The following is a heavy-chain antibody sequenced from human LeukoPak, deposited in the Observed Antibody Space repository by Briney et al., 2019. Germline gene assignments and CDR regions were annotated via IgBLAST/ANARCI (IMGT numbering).Heavy chain of an antibody. Sequence: PSETLFLTCTVSGGSISSYYWSWIRQPAGKGLEWIGRIYTSGSTNYNPSLKSRVTMSVDTSKNQFSLKLSSVTAADTAVYYCARGTDSSSRNWFDPWGQGTLVTVSS. J-gene: IGHJ5*02. CDR3: ARGTDSSSRNWFDP. D-gene: IGHD6-13*01. CDR1: GGSISSYY. CDR2: IYTSGST. V-gene: IGHV4-4*07.